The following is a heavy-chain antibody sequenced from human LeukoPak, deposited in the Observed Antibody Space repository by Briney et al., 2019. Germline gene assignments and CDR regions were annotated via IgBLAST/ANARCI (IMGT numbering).Heavy chain of an antibody. Sequence: SSETLSLTCTVSGGSISSSSYYWGWIRQPPGKGLEWIGSIYYSGSTYYNPSLKSRVTISVDTSKNQFSLKLSSVTAADTAVYYCARLGAAYYYYMDVWGKGTTVTVSS. CDR1: GGSISSSSYY. J-gene: IGHJ6*03. CDR2: IYYSGST. CDR3: ARLGAAYYYYMDV. V-gene: IGHV4-39*07. D-gene: IGHD3-16*01.